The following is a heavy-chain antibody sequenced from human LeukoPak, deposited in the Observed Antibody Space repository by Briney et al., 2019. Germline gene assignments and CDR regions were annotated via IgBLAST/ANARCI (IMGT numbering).Heavy chain of an antibody. CDR1: GFTVSSNY. CDR2: IYSGGST. J-gene: IGHJ4*02. Sequence: GGFLRLSCAASGFTVSSNYMSWVRQAPGKGLEWVSVIYSGGSTYYADSVKGRFTISRDNSKNTLYLQMNSLRAEDTAVYYCARGGSRQYEYYDFWSGYGPLDYWGQGTLVTVSS. D-gene: IGHD3-3*01. CDR3: ARGGSRQYEYYDFWSGYGPLDY. V-gene: IGHV3-53*01.